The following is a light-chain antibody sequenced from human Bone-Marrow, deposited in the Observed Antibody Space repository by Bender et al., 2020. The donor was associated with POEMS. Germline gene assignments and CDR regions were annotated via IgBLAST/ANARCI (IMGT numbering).Light chain of an antibody. J-gene: IGLJ3*02. CDR2: QDS. Sequence: SFELTQPPSVSVSPGQTASIPCSGNKLGDNFVSWYQQKPGQSPVLVIYQDSKRPSGIPERFSGSNSGNTAILTISGTQAVDEAEYYCQAWDSNISGVFGGGTKMTVL. CDR1: KLGDNF. V-gene: IGLV3-1*01. CDR3: QAWDSNISGV.